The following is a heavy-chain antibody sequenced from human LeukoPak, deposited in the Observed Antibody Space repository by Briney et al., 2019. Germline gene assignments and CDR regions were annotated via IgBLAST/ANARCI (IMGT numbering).Heavy chain of an antibody. CDR1: GYTFTSYY. D-gene: IGHD3-3*01. CDR2: INPSGGST. CDR3: ASMIKDDFWSGYPYYFDY. J-gene: IGHJ4*02. V-gene: IGHV1-46*01. Sequence: ASVKVSCKASGYTFTSYYMHWVRQAPGQGLEWMGIINPSGGSTSYAQKFQGRVTMTRDTSTSTAYMELRSLRSDDTAVYYCASMIKDDFWSGYPYYFDYWGQGTLVTVSS.